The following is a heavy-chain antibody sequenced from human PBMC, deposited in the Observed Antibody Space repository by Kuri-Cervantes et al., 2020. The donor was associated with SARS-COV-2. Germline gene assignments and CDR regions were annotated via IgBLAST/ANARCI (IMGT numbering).Heavy chain of an antibody. CDR1: GGSLSTYY. CDR2: IFYSGGS. J-gene: IGHJ4*02. Sequence: ESLKISCTVSGGSLSTYYWSWIRQSPGKGLEWIANIFYSGGSSYNPSLKSRVTISVDTSKNQFSLKLSSVTAADTAVYYCARHVVTVIYFDYWGQGTLVTVSS. D-gene: IGHD4-17*01. CDR3: ARHVVTVIYFDY. V-gene: IGHV4-59*08.